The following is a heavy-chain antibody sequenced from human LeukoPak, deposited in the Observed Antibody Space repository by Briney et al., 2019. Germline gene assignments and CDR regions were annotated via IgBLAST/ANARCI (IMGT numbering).Heavy chain of an antibody. J-gene: IGHJ4*02. D-gene: IGHD3-10*01. CDR2: IIDSGGRT. CDR1: GITLSNYG. Sequence: PGGSLRLSCGVSGITLSNYGMSWVRQAPGKGLEWVAGIIDSGGRTNYADSVKGRFTISRDSPKNTLYLQMNSLRGEDTAVYFCAKRGVVIRVVLVGFHKEAYYFDSWGQGALVTVSS. V-gene: IGHV3-23*01. CDR3: AKRGVVIRVVLVGFHKEAYYFDS.